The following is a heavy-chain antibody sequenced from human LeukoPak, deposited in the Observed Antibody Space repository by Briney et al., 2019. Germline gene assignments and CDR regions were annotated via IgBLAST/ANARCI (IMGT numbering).Heavy chain of an antibody. CDR1: GFTFSSYS. CDR2: ISSSSSYI. D-gene: IGHD2-2*01. J-gene: IGHJ5*02. CDR3: ARDPVYCSSTSCYPHNWFDP. Sequence: GRSLRLSCAASGFTFSSYSMNWVRQAPGKGLEWVSSISSSSSYIYYADSVKGRFTISRDNAKNSLYLQMNSLRAEDTAVYYCARDPVYCSSTSCYPHNWFDPWGQGTLVTVSS. V-gene: IGHV3-21*01.